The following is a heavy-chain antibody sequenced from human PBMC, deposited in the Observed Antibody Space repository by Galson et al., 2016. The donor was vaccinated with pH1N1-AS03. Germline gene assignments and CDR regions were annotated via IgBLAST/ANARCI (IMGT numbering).Heavy chain of an antibody. CDR2: ISAHRGHA. CDR3: ARGLRLGHDAFDI. D-gene: IGHD3-16*01. Sequence: ASGYTFSNYAFSWLRQTPGQGLEWMGWISAHRGHASYAQAFQGRVSMTIDASITTAYMELSSLKSEDTAVYYCARGLRLGHDAFDIWGQGTMVTVSS. CDR1: GYTFSNYA. J-gene: IGHJ3*02. V-gene: IGHV1-18*01.